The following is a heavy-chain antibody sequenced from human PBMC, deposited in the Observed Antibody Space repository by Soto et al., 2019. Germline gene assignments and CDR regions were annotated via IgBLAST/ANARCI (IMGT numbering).Heavy chain of an antibody. Sequence: SLRLSCAASGFTVSSYDMHWVRQATGKGLEWVSGISGSGGSTDYEDSVKGRFTISRDNSKNTLYLQMNSLRVEDTAVYYCAKDTSVVPAAIVDYWGEGTMVTVSS. V-gene: IGHV3-23*01. CDR3: AKDTSVVPAAIVDY. D-gene: IGHD2-2*02. CDR1: GFTVSSYD. J-gene: IGHJ4*02. CDR2: ISGSGGST.